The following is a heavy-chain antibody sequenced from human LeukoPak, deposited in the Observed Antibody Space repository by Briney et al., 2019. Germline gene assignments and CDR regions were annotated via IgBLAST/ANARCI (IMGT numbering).Heavy chain of an antibody. CDR3: AKNRGGTYKYYMDV. J-gene: IGHJ6*03. V-gene: IGHV3-23*01. CDR1: GFTFNKYA. CDR2: VSGSGGAT. D-gene: IGHD1-1*01. Sequence: GGSLRLSCAASGFTFNKYARSWVRQAPGMGLEWLSYVSGSGGATYYADSVKGRFTISRDNSKNTVYLQMGSLRAEDTAVYYCAKNRGGTYKYYMDVWGNGTTVTVSS.